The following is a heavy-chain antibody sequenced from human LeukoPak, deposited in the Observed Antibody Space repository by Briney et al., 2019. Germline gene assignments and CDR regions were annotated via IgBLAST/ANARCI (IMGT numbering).Heavy chain of an antibody. CDR3: ARHYGDAFDI. CDR1: GGSISSYY. CDR2: IYYSGST. V-gene: IGHV4-59*08. J-gene: IGHJ3*02. D-gene: IGHD3-10*01. Sequence: MSSETLSLTCTVSGGSISSYYWSWIWQPPGKGLEWIGYIYYSGSTNYNPSLKSRVTISVDTSKNQFSLKLSSVTAADTAVYYCARHYGDAFDIWGQGTMVTVSS.